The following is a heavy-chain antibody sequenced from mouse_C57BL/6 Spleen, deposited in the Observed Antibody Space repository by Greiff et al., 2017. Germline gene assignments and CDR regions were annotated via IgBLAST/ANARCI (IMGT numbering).Heavy chain of an antibody. J-gene: IGHJ4*01. CDR2: INPNYGTT. CDR1: GYSFTDYN. Sequence: VQLQQPGPELVKPGASVKMSCKASGYSFTDYNMNWVKQSNGQSLEWIGVINPNYGTTSYNQKFKGKATLTVDQSSSTAYMQLNSLTSEDSAVYYCASSNTSVVATDAMDDWGQGTSVTVSS. V-gene: IGHV1-39*01. CDR3: ASSNTSVVATDAMDD. D-gene: IGHD1-1*01.